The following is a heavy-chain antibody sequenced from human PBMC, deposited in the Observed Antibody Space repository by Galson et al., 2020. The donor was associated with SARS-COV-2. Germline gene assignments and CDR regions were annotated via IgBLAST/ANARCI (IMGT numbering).Heavy chain of an antibody. D-gene: IGHD5-12*01. CDR1: GGSISSGGYY. J-gene: IGHJ6*02. V-gene: IGHV4-31*03. CDR3: ARDHMVATIETGGLVYYYSMNV. Sequence: SETLSLTCTVSGGSISSGGYYWSWIRQHPGKGLEWIGYIYYSGSTYYNPSLKSRVTISVDTSENQFSLKLSSVTAADTAVYYCARDHMVATIETGGLVYYYSMNVWGQGTTVTVSS. CDR2: IYYSGST.